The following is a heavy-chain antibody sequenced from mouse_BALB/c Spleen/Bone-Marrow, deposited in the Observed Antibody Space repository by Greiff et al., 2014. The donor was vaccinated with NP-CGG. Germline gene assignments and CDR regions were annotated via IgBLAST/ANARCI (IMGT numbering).Heavy chain of an antibody. Sequence: VQLQESGPGLVAPSQSLSITCTVSGFSLTSYGVHWVRQPPGKGLEWLGVIWADGSTNYNSALMSRLSISKDDSKSQVFLKMYSLQTDDTAMYYCSRITTATGAMDYWGQGTSVTVSS. CDR1: GFSLTSYG. CDR2: IWADGST. D-gene: IGHD1-2*01. CDR3: SRITTATGAMDY. J-gene: IGHJ4*01. V-gene: IGHV2-9*02.